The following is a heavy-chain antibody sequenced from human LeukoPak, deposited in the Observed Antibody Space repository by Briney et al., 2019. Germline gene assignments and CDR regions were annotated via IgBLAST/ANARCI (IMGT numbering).Heavy chain of an antibody. Sequence: PGGSLRLSCAASGFTFRSYEMNWVRQAPGKGLEWVGRIKSKTDGGTTDYAAPVKGRFTISRDDSKNTLYLQMNSLKTEDTAVYYCTTDKLLWFGELGAWGQGTLVTVSS. J-gene: IGHJ5*02. CDR2: IKSKTDGGTT. CDR1: GFTFRSYE. CDR3: TTDKLLWFGELGA. D-gene: IGHD3-10*01. V-gene: IGHV3-15*01.